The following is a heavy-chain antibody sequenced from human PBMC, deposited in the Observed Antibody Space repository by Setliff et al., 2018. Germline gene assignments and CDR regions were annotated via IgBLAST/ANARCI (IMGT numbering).Heavy chain of an antibody. D-gene: IGHD2-2*01. Sequence: SETLSLTCSVSDGSMTSGSYYWGWIRQPPGKGLEWIGSVYYSGTAYYNPSLKSRPYMSVDTSKNQFTLKVISVTAADTAVYYCARLSCSSNSFPFVSWVPGTLVTVSS. CDR1: DGSMTSGSYY. CDR3: ARLSCSSNSFPFVS. J-gene: IGHJ4*02. CDR2: VYYSGTA. V-gene: IGHV4-39*06.